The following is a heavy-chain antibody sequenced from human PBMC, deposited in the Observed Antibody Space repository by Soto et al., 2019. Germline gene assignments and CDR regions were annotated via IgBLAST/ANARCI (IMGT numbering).Heavy chain of an antibody. CDR3: ARGDSHSVDY. D-gene: IGHD1-26*01. CDR2: IKEDGTEK. J-gene: IGHJ4*02. CDR1: GFTFSRYW. V-gene: IGHV3-7*01. Sequence: EVQLVESGGGLVQPGGSLRLSCAASGFTFSRYWMSWVRQAPGKGPEWVANIKEDGTEKYHVNSEEGRFTISRDNAKNSLNLQMNSLSAEYTAIYYCARGDSHSVDYWGQGTLVTVSS.